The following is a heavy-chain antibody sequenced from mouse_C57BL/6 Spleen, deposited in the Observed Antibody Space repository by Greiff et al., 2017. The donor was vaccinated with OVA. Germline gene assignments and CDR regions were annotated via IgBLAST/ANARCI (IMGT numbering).Heavy chain of an antibody. CDR2: ISNGGGST. D-gene: IGHD3-1*01. CDR3: ARRGYDYAMDY. CDR1: GFTFSDYY. J-gene: IGHJ4*01. Sequence: KLVESGGGLVQPGGSLKLSCAASGFTFSDYYMYWVRQTPEKRLEWVAYISNGGGSTYYPDTVKGRFTISRDNAKNTLYLQMSRLKSEDTAMYYCARRGYDYAMDYWGQGTSVTVSS. V-gene: IGHV5-12*01.